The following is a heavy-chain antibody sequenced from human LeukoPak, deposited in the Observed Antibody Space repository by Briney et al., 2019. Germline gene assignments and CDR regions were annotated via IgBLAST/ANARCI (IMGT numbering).Heavy chain of an antibody. CDR2: ISSSSTYI. CDR1: GFIFSSYS. Sequence: GGSLRLSCAASGFIFSSYSMHWVRQAPGRGLEWVSSISSSSTYIYYADSVKGRSTISRDNAKTSLYLQTNSLRVEDTAVYYCATRTVGVYDAFDIWGQGTMVTVSS. CDR3: ATRTVGVYDAFDI. V-gene: IGHV3-21*01. J-gene: IGHJ3*02. D-gene: IGHD1-26*01.